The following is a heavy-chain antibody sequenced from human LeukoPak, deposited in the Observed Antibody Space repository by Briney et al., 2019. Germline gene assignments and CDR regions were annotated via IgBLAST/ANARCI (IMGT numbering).Heavy chain of an antibody. D-gene: IGHD4-17*01. CDR3: ARGTTVSKVGLYYMDV. Sequence: GASVTVSCTASGYTFTSYGISWVRQAPGQGLEWMGWISAYNGNTNYAQKLQGRVTMTTDTSTSTAYMELRSLRSDDTAVYYCARGTTVSKVGLYYMDVWGKGTTVTVSS. CDR2: ISAYNGNT. CDR1: GYTFTSYG. V-gene: IGHV1-18*01. J-gene: IGHJ6*03.